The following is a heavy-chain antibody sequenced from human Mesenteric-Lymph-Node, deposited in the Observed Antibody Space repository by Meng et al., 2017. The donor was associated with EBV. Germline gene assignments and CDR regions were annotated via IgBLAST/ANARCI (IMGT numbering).Heavy chain of an antibody. CDR2: INHSGST. Sequence: QVQLQQWGAGMLKGSATLSLTGAFYGGSFSCYYWSWLRQPPGKGLEWIGEINHSGSTNYNPSLKSRVTISVDTSKNQFSLKLSSVTAADTAVYYCARGYGSGHLWGQGTLVTVSS. D-gene: IGHD3-10*01. CDR1: GGSFSCYY. CDR3: ARGYGSGHL. J-gene: IGHJ4*02. V-gene: IGHV4-34*01.